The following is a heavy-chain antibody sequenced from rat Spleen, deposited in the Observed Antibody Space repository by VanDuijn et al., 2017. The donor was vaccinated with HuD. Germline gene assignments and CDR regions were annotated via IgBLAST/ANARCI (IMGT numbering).Heavy chain of an antibody. J-gene: IGHJ3*01. D-gene: IGHD1-6*01. CDR2: ISSGGNT. CDR3: ARWKYTTDWFAY. Sequence: QVHLKESGPGRVQPSQTLSLTCTVSGFSLSRHGVIWVRQPPGKGLEWIAGISSGGNTYHNSVLKSRLSISRDTSKSQVFLKMNSLQTEDTAMYFCARWKYTTDWFAYWGQGTLVTVSS. CDR1: GFSLSRHG. V-gene: IGHV2S8*01.